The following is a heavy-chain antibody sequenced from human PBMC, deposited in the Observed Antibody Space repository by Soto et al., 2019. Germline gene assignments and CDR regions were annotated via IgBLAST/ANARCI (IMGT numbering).Heavy chain of an antibody. D-gene: IGHD3-3*01. J-gene: IGHJ6*02. CDR1: GYTFTSYG. CDR3: ARVRFLEWLGLPWSTDYYYGMDV. CDR2: ISAYNGNT. V-gene: IGHV1-18*01. Sequence: QVQLVQSGAEVKKPGASVKVSCKASGYTFTSYGISWVRQAPGQGLEWMGWISAYNGNTNYAQKIQGRVTMTTDTSASTAYMELRSLRSGNTAVYYCARVRFLEWLGLPWSTDYYYGMDVWGQGTTVTVSS.